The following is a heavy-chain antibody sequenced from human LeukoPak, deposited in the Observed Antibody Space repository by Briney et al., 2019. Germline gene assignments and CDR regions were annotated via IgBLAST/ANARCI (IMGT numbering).Heavy chain of an antibody. V-gene: IGHV1-2*02. Sequence: ASVKVSCKATGYTFTDYYLHWVRQAPGQGLEWMGWINPNSGGTNYAQKFQGRVTLTRDTSITTAYMELSRLRADDTAVYYCARGGGYSYDYQAYWGQGTLVTVSS. CDR1: GYTFTDYY. CDR3: ARGGGYSYDYQAY. CDR2: INPNSGGT. D-gene: IGHD5-18*01. J-gene: IGHJ4*02.